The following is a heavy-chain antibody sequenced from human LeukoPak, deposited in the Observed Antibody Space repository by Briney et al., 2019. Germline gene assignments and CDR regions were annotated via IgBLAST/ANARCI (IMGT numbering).Heavy chain of an antibody. V-gene: IGHV3-64*04. CDR3: AKEKDRYSSSWSHFDY. CDR2: ISSNGGAT. Sequence: GGSLRLSCSASGFTFSSYAMHWVRQAPGKGLEYVSAISSNGGATYYPDSVKGRFTISRDNSKNTLYLQMNSLRAEDTAVYYCAKEKDRYSSSWSHFDYWGQGTLVTVSS. J-gene: IGHJ4*02. CDR1: GFTFSSYA. D-gene: IGHD6-13*01.